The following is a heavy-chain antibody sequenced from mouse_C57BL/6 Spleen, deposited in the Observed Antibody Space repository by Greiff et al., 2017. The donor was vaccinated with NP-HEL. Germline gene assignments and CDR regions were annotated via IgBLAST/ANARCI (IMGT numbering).Heavy chain of an antibody. CDR1: GYTFTSYG. CDR2: IYPRSGDT. D-gene: IGHD3-2*01. J-gene: IGHJ2*01. Sequence: QVHLQQSGAELARPGASVKLSCKASGYTFTSYGIRWVKQRPGQGLEWIGEIYPRSGDTYYNEKFKGKATLTADKSSSTAYMELSSLASEDSAGYFCRRQEGRWGQGTTLTVSA. CDR3: RRQEGR. V-gene: IGHV1-81*01.